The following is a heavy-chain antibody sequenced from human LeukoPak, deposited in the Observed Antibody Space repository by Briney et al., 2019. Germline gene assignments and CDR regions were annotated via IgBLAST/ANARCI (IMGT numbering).Heavy chain of an antibody. CDR2: IRYDGSNK. CDR1: GFTFSSYD. V-gene: IGHV3-30*02. Sequence: PGGSLRLSCAASGFTFSSYDMHWVRQAPGKGLEWVAFIRYDGSNKYYADSVKGRFTISRDNSKSTLYLQMNSLRAEDTAVYYCASVANYYYYMDVWAKGTTVTVSS. J-gene: IGHJ6*03. D-gene: IGHD5/OR15-5a*01. CDR3: ASVANYYYYMDV.